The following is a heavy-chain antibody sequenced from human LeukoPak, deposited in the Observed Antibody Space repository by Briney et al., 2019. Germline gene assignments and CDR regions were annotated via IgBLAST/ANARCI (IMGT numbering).Heavy chain of an antibody. Sequence: PGGSLRLSCAASGFTFSTYAMSWVRQAPGKGLEWVSTIGDSGGSTYYADSVKGRFTISRDNSKNTLCLQMNSLRAEDTAVYYCAKHTAFGGWSDAFDIWGQGTMVTVSS. J-gene: IGHJ3*02. V-gene: IGHV3-23*01. CDR2: IGDSGGST. CDR1: GFTFSTYA. D-gene: IGHD6-19*01. CDR3: AKHTAFGGWSDAFDI.